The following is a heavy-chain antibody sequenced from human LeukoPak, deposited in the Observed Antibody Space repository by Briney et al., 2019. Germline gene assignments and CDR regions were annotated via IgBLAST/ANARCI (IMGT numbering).Heavy chain of an antibody. Sequence: SETLSLICTVSGGSISSSGYYWGWIRQPPGKGLEWIGSIYYSGSTYYNPSLKSRVTISVDTSKDQFSLKLSSVTAADTAVYYCARITNYDFWDIDYWGQGTLVTVSS. V-gene: IGHV4-39*01. CDR2: IYYSGST. J-gene: IGHJ4*02. CDR1: GGSISSSGYY. CDR3: ARITNYDFWDIDY. D-gene: IGHD3-3*01.